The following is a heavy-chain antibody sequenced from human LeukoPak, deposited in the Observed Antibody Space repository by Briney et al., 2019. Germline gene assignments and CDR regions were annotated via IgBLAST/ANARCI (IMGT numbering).Heavy chain of an antibody. CDR2: INHSGST. Sequence: SETLSLTCAVYGGSFSGYYWSWIRQPPGKGLEWMGEINHSGSTNYNPSLKSRVTISVDTSKNQFSLKLSSVTAADTAVYYCARGRVGAPPFDYWGQGTLVTVSS. CDR3: ARGRVGAPPFDY. J-gene: IGHJ4*02. CDR1: GGSFSGYY. V-gene: IGHV4-34*01. D-gene: IGHD1-26*01.